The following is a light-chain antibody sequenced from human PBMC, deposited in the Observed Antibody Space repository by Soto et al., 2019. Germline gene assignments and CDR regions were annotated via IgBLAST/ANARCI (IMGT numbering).Light chain of an antibody. Sequence: EIVLTQSPGSLSLSPGERATLSCRASQIVSSKSIDWYQQTPGQAPRVLIYGTSIRASGVPERFSGGGSGTDFTLTISRLDPEDFAMYYCQQYGSSLLTFGPGTKVDLK. CDR2: GTS. CDR3: QQYGSSLLT. J-gene: IGKJ3*01. V-gene: IGKV3-20*01. CDR1: QIVSSKS.